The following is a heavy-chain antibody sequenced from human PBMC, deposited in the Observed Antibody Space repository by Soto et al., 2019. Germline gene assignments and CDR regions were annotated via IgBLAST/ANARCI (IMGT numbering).Heavy chain of an antibody. CDR2: INAGNGNT. CDR1: GYTFTSYA. J-gene: IGHJ6*02. D-gene: IGHD6-19*01. Sequence: GASVKVSCKASGYTFTSYAMHWVRQAPGQGLEWMGWINAGNGNTKYSQKFQGRVTITRDTSASTAYMELSSLRSEDTAVYYCARVMEQWLGQDYYYGMDVWGQGTTVTVSS. CDR3: ARVMEQWLGQDYYYGMDV. V-gene: IGHV1-3*01.